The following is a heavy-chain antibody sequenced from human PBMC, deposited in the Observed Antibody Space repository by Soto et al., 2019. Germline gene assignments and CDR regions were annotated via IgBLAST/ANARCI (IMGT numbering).Heavy chain of an antibody. CDR2: IYHSGST. V-gene: IGHV4-30-2*01. Sequence: PSETLSLTCAVSGGSISSGGYSWSWIRQPPGKGLEWIGYIYHSGSTYYNPSLKSRVTISVDRSKNQFSLKLSSVTAADTAVYYCARARYDILTGPDYYGMDVWGQGTKVTVSS. D-gene: IGHD3-9*01. CDR1: GGSISSGGYS. CDR3: ARARYDILTGPDYYGMDV. J-gene: IGHJ6*02.